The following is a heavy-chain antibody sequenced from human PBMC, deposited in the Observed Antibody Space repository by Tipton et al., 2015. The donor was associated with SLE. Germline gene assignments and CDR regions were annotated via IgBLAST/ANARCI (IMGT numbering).Heavy chain of an antibody. V-gene: IGHV4-59*11. Sequence: TLSLTCTVSGASIGSHHWTWIRQPPGKGLEWIGNIFYSGGTNYSPFLNSRITISVDTSKNQLSLNVISMTAADTAVYYCARLAVAGTWYYFDFWGQGAPVTVSS. J-gene: IGHJ4*02. CDR2: IFYSGGT. D-gene: IGHD6-19*01. CDR1: GASIGSHH. CDR3: ARLAVAGTWYYFDF.